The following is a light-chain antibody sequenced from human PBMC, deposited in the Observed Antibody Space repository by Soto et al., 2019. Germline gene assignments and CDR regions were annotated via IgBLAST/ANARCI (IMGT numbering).Light chain of an antibody. CDR2: KAF. CDR3: QQYYGYPRT. J-gene: IGKJ1*01. V-gene: IGKV1-5*03. Sequence: DIQMTQSPSTLSASIGDRVTITCRASQSIGDWLAWYQQKPGKVPNLLIYKAFTLEPGVPRRFSGSGSGTEFTLTISSLQPDDDATYSCQQYYGYPRTFGQGTRVEIK. CDR1: QSIGDW.